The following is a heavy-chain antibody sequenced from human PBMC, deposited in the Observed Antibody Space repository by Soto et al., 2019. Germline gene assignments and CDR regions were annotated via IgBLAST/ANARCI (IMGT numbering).Heavy chain of an antibody. Sequence: QVQLVQSGAEVKKPGASVKVSCKASGYTFTSYGISWVRQAPGHGLEWMGWISGYHGNTNYAKKLQGRVSMTTETSTSTAYMELRILRSDDTAVYYCARNIYIPASGTNLRYEYGRDVWGQGTTVTVSS. CDR3: ARNIYIPASGTNLRYEYGRDV. J-gene: IGHJ6*02. D-gene: IGHD6-13*01. CDR1: GYTFTSYG. CDR2: ISGYHGNT. V-gene: IGHV1-18*01.